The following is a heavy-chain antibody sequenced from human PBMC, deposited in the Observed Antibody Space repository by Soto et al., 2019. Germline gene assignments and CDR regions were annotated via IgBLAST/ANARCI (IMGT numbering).Heavy chain of an antibody. CDR2: FDPEDGET. J-gene: IGHJ4*02. CDR1: GYTLTELS. CDR3: ATEVRFLEWHVFDY. D-gene: IGHD3-3*01. V-gene: IGHV1-24*01. Sequence: ASVKVSCKVSGYTLTELSMHWVRQAPGKGLEWMGGFDPEDGETIYAQKFQGRVTMTEDTSTDTAYMELSSLRSEDTAVYYCATEVRFLEWHVFDYWGQGTLVTVSS.